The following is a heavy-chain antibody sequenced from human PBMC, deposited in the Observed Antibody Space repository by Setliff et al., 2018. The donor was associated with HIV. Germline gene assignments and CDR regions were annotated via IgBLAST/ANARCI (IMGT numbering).Heavy chain of an antibody. J-gene: IGHJ6*03. CDR3: TRDLWGDDYYYNNMDV. CDR2: MNPNSGST. D-gene: IGHD2-21*02. CDR1: GYTFTNYD. Sequence: GASVKVSCKASGYTFTNYDINWVRQATGQALEWMGWMNPNSGSTGYAQKFQGRVTITRNTSISTAYMELSSLRSEDTAVYYCTRDLWGDDYYYNNMDVWGKGTTVTVSS. V-gene: IGHV1-8*01.